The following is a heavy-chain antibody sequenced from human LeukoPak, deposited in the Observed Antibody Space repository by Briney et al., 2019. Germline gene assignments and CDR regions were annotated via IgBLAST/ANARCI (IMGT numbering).Heavy chain of an antibody. CDR2: IIPILGIA. J-gene: IGHJ4*02. CDR3: ATNSGYDSYFDY. V-gene: IGHV1-69*04. Sequence: ASVTVSCTASGGTFSSYAISWVRQAPGQGLEWMGRIIPILGIANYAQKFQGRVTITADKSTSTAYMELSSLRSEDTAVYYCATNSGYDSYFDYWGQGTLVTVSS. CDR1: GGTFSSYA. D-gene: IGHD5-12*01.